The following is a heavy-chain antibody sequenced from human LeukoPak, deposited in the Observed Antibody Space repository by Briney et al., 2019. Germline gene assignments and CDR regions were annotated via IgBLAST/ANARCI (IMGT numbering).Heavy chain of an antibody. V-gene: IGHV3-7*01. D-gene: IGHD1-1*01. CDR3: AKLIREVTTYDY. Sequence: GGSLRLSCAASGFTFSTYWMSWVRQAPGKGLEWVANIKEDGSDKYYVDSVKGRFTISRDNAKNSLYLQMNTLRVEDTAVYHCAKLIREVTTYDYWGPGALVTVSS. CDR2: IKEDGSDK. J-gene: IGHJ4*02. CDR1: GFTFSTYW.